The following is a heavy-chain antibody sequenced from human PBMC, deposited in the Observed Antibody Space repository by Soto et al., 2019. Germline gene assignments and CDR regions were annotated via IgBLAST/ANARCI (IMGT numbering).Heavy chain of an antibody. CDR2: IIPIFGTA. D-gene: IGHD3-10*01. CDR3: ARSTGVWFGELNDY. J-gene: IGHJ4*02. Sequence: QVQLVQSGAEVKKPGSSVKVSCKASGGTFSSYAISWVRQAPGQGLEWMGGIIPIFGTANYAQKFQGRVTINADESTSTTYMELSSLKSEDTAVYYCARSTGVWFGELNDYWGQGTLVTVSS. CDR1: GGTFSSYA. V-gene: IGHV1-69*12.